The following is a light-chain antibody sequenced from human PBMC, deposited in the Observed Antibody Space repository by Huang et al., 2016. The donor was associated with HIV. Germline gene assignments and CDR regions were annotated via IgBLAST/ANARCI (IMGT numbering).Light chain of an antibody. Sequence: EIVLTQSPGTLSLSPGERATLSCRASQSVSSGYLAWYQRRPGQAHTLLIFGVSTRASGIPDRFSGSGSGTDFTLTISRLEPEDFAVYYCQQYDSSPGTFGQGTKVEIK. V-gene: IGKV3-20*01. CDR3: QQYDSSPGT. CDR1: QSVSSGY. J-gene: IGKJ1*01. CDR2: GVS.